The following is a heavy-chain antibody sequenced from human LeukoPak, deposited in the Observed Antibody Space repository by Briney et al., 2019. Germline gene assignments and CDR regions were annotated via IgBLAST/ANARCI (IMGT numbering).Heavy chain of an antibody. Sequence: PSETLSLTCAVYGGSFSDYYWSWIRQPPGKGLEWIGEINHSGSTNYNPSLKSRVTISVDKSKNQFSLKLSSVTAADTAVYYCARLIGYSSGWTDWFDPWGQGTLVTVSS. CDR2: INHSGST. V-gene: IGHV4-34*01. J-gene: IGHJ5*02. D-gene: IGHD6-19*01. CDR3: ARLIGYSSGWTDWFDP. CDR1: GGSFSDYY.